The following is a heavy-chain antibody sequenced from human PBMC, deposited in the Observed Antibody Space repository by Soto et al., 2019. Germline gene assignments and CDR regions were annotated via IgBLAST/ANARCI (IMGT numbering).Heavy chain of an antibody. CDR3: ARDEAYKWNDGGWFDP. Sequence: QVQLVQSGAEVKKPGASVKVSCKASGYTFTSYGISWVRQASGQGLEWMGWISAYNGNTKYAQKLQGRVTMTTDTATNTAYMDLRSLRSDDTAVYYCARDEAYKWNDGGWFDPWGQGTLVTVSS. V-gene: IGHV1-18*01. J-gene: IGHJ5*02. D-gene: IGHD1-1*01. CDR2: ISAYNGNT. CDR1: GYTFTSYG.